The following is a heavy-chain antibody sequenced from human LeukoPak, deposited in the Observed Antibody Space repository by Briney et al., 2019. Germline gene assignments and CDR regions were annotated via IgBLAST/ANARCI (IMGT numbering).Heavy chain of an antibody. J-gene: IGHJ6*02. CDR1: RFTVSSNY. Sequence: GGSLRLSCAASRFTVSSNYMSWVRQAPGKGLEWVSVIYSGGSTYYADSVKGRFTISRDNSKNTLYLQMNSLRAEDTAVYYCARDRYYGSGSYYNYYYYGMDVWGQGTTVTVSS. CDR3: ARDRYYGSGSYYNYYYYGMDV. V-gene: IGHV3-66*01. D-gene: IGHD3-10*01. CDR2: IYSGGST.